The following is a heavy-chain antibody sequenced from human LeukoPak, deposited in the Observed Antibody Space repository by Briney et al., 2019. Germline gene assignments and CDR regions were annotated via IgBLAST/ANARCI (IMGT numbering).Heavy chain of an antibody. D-gene: IGHD1-26*01. CDR3: AREEYSGSYYFDY. V-gene: IGHV3-21*01. CDR1: GFTFSSYS. J-gene: IGHJ4*02. Sequence: GGSLRLSCAAYGFTFSSYSMKWVRQAPGKGLEWVSSISSSSSYIYYADSVKGRFTISRDNAKNSLYLQMNSLRAEDTAVYYCAREEYSGSYYFDYWGREPWSPSPQ. CDR2: ISSSSSYI.